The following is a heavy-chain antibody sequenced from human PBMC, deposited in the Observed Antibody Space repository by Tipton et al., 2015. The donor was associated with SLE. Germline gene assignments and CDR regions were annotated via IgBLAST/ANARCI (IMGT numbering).Heavy chain of an antibody. V-gene: IGHV1-2*02. CDR1: EYIFAGYY. CDR2: INPYTGRT. CDR3: AKDRVFGELGAFDM. J-gene: IGHJ3*02. Sequence: SGPEVKKPGASVKLSCKASEYIFAGYYIHWVRQAPGQGLEWMAWINPYTGRTDYSQKFRGRVTVTRDTSTSTVYMEMSRLTSGDAAVYYCAKDRVFGELGAFDMWGQGTMVPVSS. D-gene: IGHD6-6*01.